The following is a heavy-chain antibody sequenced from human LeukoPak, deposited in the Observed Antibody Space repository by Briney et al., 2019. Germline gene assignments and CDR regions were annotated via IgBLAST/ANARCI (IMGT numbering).Heavy chain of an antibody. D-gene: IGHD5-24*01. CDR2: INHSGST. CDR1: GGSFSGYY. V-gene: IGHV4-34*01. J-gene: IGHJ6*03. CDR3: ARRQGGYNPRPHYYYYYMDV. Sequence: SETLSLTCAVYGGSFSGYYWSWIRQPPGKGLEWIGEINHSGSTNYNPSLKSRVTISVDTSKNQFSLKLSSVTAADTAVYYCARRQGGYNPRPHYYYYYMDVWGKGTTVTVSS.